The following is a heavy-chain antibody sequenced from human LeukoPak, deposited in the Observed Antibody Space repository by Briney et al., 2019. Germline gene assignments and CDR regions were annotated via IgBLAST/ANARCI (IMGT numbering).Heavy chain of an antibody. Sequence: GGSLRLSCAASGFTVSSNYMSWVRQAPGKGLEWASVIYSGGSTYYADSVKGRFTISRDNSKNTLYLQMNSLRAEDTAVYYCARDFRYGGNSGFFDYWGQGTLVTVSS. CDR1: GFTVSSNY. D-gene: IGHD4-23*01. CDR2: IYSGGST. CDR3: ARDFRYGGNSGFFDY. V-gene: IGHV3-66*01. J-gene: IGHJ4*02.